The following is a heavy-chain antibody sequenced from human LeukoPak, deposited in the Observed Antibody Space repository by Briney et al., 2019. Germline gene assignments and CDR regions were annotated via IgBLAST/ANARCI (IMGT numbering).Heavy chain of an antibody. D-gene: IGHD4-17*01. CDR1: GFTFSSYW. J-gene: IGHJ4*02. CDR2: INSDGSST. V-gene: IGHV3-74*01. Sequence: PGGSLRLSCAASGFTFSSYWMHWVRQAPGKGLVWVSRINSDGSSTSYADSVKGRFTISSDNAKNTLYLQMNSLRAEDTAVYYCARLTTVAYYFDYWGQGTLVTVSS. CDR3: ARLTTVAYYFDY.